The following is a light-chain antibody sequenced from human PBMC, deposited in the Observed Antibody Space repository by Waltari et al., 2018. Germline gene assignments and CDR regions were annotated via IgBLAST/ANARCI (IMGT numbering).Light chain of an antibody. V-gene: IGLV3-1*01. CDR1: NLGNRY. CDR3: QAWDSSSTVV. J-gene: IGLJ2*01. Sequence: SYELTQPPSVSVSPGQTASITCSGDNLGNRYVSWYKQAPGQSPILVIYQDNKGPSGIPDGFSGSNSGTTATLTISVTQAVDEADYSCQAWDSSSTVVFGGGTKLTVL. CDR2: QDN.